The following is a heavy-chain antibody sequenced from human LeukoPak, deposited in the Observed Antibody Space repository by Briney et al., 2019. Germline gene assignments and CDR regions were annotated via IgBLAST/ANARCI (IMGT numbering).Heavy chain of an antibody. V-gene: IGHV4-59*01. CDR2: IYYSGST. J-gene: IGHJ6*03. CDR1: GGSISSYY. CDR3: ARGKRSNGGYYYYMDV. Sequence: SETLSLTCTVSGGSISSYYWSWIRQPPGKGLEWIGYIYYSGSTNYNPSLKSRVTISVDTSKNQFSPKLSSVTTADTAVYYCARGKRSNGGYYYYMDVWGKGTTVTVSS. D-gene: IGHD2-8*01.